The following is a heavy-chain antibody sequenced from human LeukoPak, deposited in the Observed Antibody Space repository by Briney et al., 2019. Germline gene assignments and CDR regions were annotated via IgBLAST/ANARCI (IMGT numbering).Heavy chain of an antibody. CDR1: GFTFSTYD. CDR2: LRYDGSNK. V-gene: IGHV3-30*02. J-gene: IGHJ6*03. D-gene: IGHD2-2*03. CDR3: AKGGYCSSTSCYARYYYYYMDV. Sequence: GGSLRLSCTASGFTFSTYDMSWVRQAPGKGLEWVAFLRYDGSNKYYADSVKGRFTISRDNSKNTLYLQMNSLRAEDTAVYYCAKGGYCSSTSCYARYYYYYMDVWGKGTTVTISS.